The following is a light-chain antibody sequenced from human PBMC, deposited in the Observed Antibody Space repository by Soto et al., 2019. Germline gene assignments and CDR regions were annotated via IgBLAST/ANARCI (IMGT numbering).Light chain of an antibody. CDR2: DAS. CDR1: QDISNY. V-gene: IGKV1-33*01. J-gene: IGKJ3*01. Sequence: DIQMTQSPSSLSASVGDRVTITCQASQDISNYLNWYQQKPGKAPKLLIYDASNLETGVPSRFIGSGSGADFTFTISSLQAEDIVTYYCQQYDNLPFTFGPGTKVDIK. CDR3: QQYDNLPFT.